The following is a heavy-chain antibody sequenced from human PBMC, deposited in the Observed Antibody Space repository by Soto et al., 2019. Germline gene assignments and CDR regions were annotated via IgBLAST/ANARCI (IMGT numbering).Heavy chain of an antibody. CDR2: INAGNGNT. CDR1: GYTFTSYA. CDR3: ARGRVENYDSSGYYLGYYGMDV. J-gene: IGHJ6*02. V-gene: IGHV1-3*01. Sequence: ASVKVSCKASGYTFTSYAMHWVRQAPGQRLEWMGWINAGNGNTKYSQKFRGRVTITRDPSASTASMELSSLRTEDTAVYYCARGRVENYDSSGYYLGYYGMDVWGQGTTVTVSS. D-gene: IGHD3-22*01.